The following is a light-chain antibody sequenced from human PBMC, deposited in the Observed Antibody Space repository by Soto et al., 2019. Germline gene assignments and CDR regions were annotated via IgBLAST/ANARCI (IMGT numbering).Light chain of an antibody. CDR3: SSYTSSSTFV. V-gene: IGLV2-14*01. CDR1: RSDVGGYNY. J-gene: IGLJ7*01. Sequence: QSVLTQPASVSGSPGQSITISCTGTRSDVGGYNYVSWYQQPPGKAPKLMIYDVSNRPSGVSDRFSGSKSGNTASLTISGLQAEDEADYYCSSYTSSSTFVFGTGTQLTVL. CDR2: DVS.